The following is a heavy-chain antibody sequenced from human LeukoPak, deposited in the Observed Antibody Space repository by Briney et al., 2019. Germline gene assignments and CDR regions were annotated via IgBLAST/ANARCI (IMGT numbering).Heavy chain of an antibody. CDR3: ARGGRRFSLFDY. CDR2: IYYSGST. CDR1: GGSISSYY. J-gene: IGHJ4*02. D-gene: IGHD3-3*01. V-gene: IGHV4-59*01. Sequence: PSEPLSLTCTVSGGSISSYYWSWIRQPPGKGLEWIGYIYYSGSTNYNPSLKSRVTISVDTSKNQFSLKLSSVTAADTAVYYCARGGRRFSLFDYWGQGTLVTVSS.